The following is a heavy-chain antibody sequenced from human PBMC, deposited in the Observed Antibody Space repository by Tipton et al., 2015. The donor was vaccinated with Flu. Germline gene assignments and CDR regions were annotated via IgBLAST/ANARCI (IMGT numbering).Heavy chain of an antibody. CDR1: GDSVGNDYF. V-gene: IGHV4-38-2*02. D-gene: IGHD2-2*01. J-gene: IGHJ4*02. Sequence: TLSLTCSVSGDSVGNDYFWGWIRQSPGKGLEWIGNSYHTGNTYYNPTLKSRVTMSVDRSKNQFSLKLISVTAADTAVYYCARDPSLGMPDYFDFWGQGILVTASS. CDR3: ARDPSLGMPDYFDF. CDR2: SYHTGNT.